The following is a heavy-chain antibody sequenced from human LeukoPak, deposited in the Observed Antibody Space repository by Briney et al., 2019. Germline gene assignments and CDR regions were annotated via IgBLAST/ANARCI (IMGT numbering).Heavy chain of an antibody. V-gene: IGHV4-39*01. D-gene: IGHD3-10*01. Sequence: SETLSLTCTVSGGSISSSSYYWGWIRQPPGKGLEWIGSIYYSGSTYYNPSLKSRVTISVDTSKNQFSPKLSSVTPADTAVYYCARVSGRAFDIWGQGTMVTVSS. CDR1: GGSISSSSYY. CDR2: IYYSGST. CDR3: ARVSGRAFDI. J-gene: IGHJ3*02.